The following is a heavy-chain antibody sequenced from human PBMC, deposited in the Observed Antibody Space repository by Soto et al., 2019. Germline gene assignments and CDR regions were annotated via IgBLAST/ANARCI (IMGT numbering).Heavy chain of an antibody. V-gene: IGHV3-48*03. D-gene: IGHD5-12*01. Sequence: PGGSLRLCCAASRVTVGNYGLDWVRQAPGKGLEWDSLVTHDGGVRHYADSVKGRFTISRDNAKNTLYLQMNSLRDDDTSIYYCARGWVDGIRFDSWGQGTLVTVSS. J-gene: IGHJ4*02. CDR1: RVTVGNYG. CDR3: ARGWVDGIRFDS. CDR2: VTHDGGVR.